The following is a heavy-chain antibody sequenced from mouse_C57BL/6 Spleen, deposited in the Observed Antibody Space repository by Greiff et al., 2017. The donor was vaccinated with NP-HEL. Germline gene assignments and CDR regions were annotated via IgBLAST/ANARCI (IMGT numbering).Heavy chain of an antibody. CDR2: IRNKANGYTT. Sequence: DVHLVESGGGLVQPGGSLSLSCAASGFTFTDYYMSWVRQPPGKALEWLGFIRNKANGYTTEYSASVKGRLTISSDNSPSILYLQMNALIAEDSAAYYCAIYRPYVHYEGYAMDYWGQGTSVTVSS. D-gene: IGHD1-1*01. J-gene: IGHJ4*01. CDR1: GFTFTDYY. CDR3: AIYRPYVHYEGYAMDY. V-gene: IGHV7-3*01.